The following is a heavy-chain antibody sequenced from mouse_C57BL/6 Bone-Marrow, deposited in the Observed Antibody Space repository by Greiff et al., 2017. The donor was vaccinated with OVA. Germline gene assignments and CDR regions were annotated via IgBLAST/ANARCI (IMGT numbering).Heavy chain of an antibody. D-gene: IGHD2-1*01. CDR2: INPYNGGT. Sequence: EVQLQQSGPVLVKPGASVKMSCKASGYTFTDYYMNWVKQSHGKSLEWIGVINPYNGGTSYNQKFKGKATLTVDKSSSTAYMELNNLTAEDSAVYYCARDYYGNHGYWGQGTTLTVSS. CDR3: ARDYYGNHGY. CDR1: GYTFTDYY. J-gene: IGHJ2*01. V-gene: IGHV1-19*01.